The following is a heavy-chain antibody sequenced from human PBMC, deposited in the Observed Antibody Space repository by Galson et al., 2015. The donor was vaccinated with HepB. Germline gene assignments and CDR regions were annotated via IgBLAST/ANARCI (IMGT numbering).Heavy chain of an antibody. Sequence: SLRLSCAASGSTFSSYSMNWVRQAPGKGLEWVSYISSSSSTIYYADSVKGRFTISRDNAKNSLYLQMNSLRAEDTAMYYCARRALDYYYYGMDVWGQGTTVTVSS. CDR3: ARRALDYYYYGMDV. V-gene: IGHV3-48*01. CDR2: ISSSSSTI. CDR1: GSTFSSYS. J-gene: IGHJ6*02.